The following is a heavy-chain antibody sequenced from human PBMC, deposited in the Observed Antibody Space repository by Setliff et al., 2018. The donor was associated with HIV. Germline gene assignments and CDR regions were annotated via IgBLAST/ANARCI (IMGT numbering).Heavy chain of an antibody. Sequence: SETLSLTCGISGGSFSGFYWAWIRQPPGKGLEWIGSIYFTGSSDNNPSLKSRVTLSVDTSKHQFSLKLSSVTAADTAVYYCAREPATYNGYNWDYYGTDLWGQGTTVTVSS. CDR3: AREPATYNGYNWDYYGTDL. D-gene: IGHD5-12*01. CDR2: IYFTGSS. V-gene: IGHV4-59*01. J-gene: IGHJ6*02. CDR1: GGSFSGFY.